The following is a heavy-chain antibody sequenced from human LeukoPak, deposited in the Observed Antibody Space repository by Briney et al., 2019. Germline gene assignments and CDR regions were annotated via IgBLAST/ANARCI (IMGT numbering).Heavy chain of an antibody. J-gene: IGHJ6*04. D-gene: IGHD7-27*01. Sequence: GRSLTLSRAPSAFTLTSYSMSSARLAPGDGLEWLSYIRSSRRYIFYADSVKGRFAISRDSANNSLYLQMNSLRAEDTAVYYCARAGENWYYYYGMDVWGKGTTVTVSS. CDR1: AFTLTSYS. V-gene: IGHV3-21*01. CDR2: IRSSRRYI. CDR3: ARAGENWYYYYGMDV.